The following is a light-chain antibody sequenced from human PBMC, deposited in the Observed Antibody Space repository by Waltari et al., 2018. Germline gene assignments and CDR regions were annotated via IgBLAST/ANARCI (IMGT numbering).Light chain of an antibody. CDR1: SGPLSSSSC. V-gene: IGLV8-61*01. CDR3: LLYMGSGIWV. Sequence: QTVVTQEPSLSVSPGGTVTLTCALSSGPLSSSSCAIWYQQSPGRTPRTLVYNANIRASGVPDRFSGSILGNKSALIITGAQADDESDYYCLLYMGSGIWVFGGGTKLTVL. J-gene: IGLJ3*02. CDR2: NAN.